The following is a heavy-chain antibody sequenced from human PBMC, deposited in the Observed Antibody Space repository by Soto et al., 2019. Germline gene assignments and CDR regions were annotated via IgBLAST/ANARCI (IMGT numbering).Heavy chain of an antibody. J-gene: IGHJ6*03. D-gene: IGHD3-3*01. CDR3: ARDRGLGVVTPPMDV. Sequence: GGSLRLSCAASGFTVSSNYMSWVRQAPGKGLEWVSVIYSGGSTYYADSVKGRFTISRHNSKNTLYLQMNSLRAEDTAVYYCARDRGLGVVTPPMDVWGKGTTVTVSS. V-gene: IGHV3-53*04. CDR2: IYSGGST. CDR1: GFTVSSNY.